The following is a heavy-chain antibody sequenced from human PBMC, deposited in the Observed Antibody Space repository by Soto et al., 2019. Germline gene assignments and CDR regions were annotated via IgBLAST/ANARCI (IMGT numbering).Heavy chain of an antibody. J-gene: IGHJ6*02. CDR2: ISSSSSYI. Sequence: GGSLRLSCAASGFTFSSYSMNWVRQAPGKGLEWVSSISSSSSYIYYADSVKGRFTISRDNAKNSLYLQMNSLRAEDTAVYYCARGRGEPTPRGHYYYYGMDVWGQGTTVTVSS. D-gene: IGHD3-16*01. CDR1: GFTFSSYS. V-gene: IGHV3-21*01. CDR3: ARGRGEPTPRGHYYYYGMDV.